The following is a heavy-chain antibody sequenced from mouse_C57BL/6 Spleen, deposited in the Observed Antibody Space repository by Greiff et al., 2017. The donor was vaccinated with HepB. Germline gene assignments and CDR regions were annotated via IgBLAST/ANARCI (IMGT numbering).Heavy chain of an antibody. CDR1: GYTFTSYW. V-gene: IGHV1-69*01. CDR3: ARALDSSGYPYYFDY. J-gene: IGHJ2*01. D-gene: IGHD3-2*02. Sequence: VQLQQSGAELVMPGASVKLSCKASGYTFTSYWMHWVKQRPGQGLEWIGEIDPSDSYTNYNQKFKGKSTLTVDKSSSTAYMQLSSLTSEDSAVYYCARALDSSGYPYYFDYWGQGTTLTVSS. CDR2: IDPSDSYT.